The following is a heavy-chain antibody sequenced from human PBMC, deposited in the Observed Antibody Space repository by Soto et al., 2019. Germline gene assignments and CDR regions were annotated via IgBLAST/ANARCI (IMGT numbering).Heavy chain of an antibody. V-gene: IGHV3-33*01. CDR3: ARAPYGLGWFDP. CDR2: IWYDGSNK. D-gene: IGHD4-17*01. J-gene: IGHJ5*02. CDR1: GFTFSSYG. Sequence: QVQLVESGGGVVQPGRSLRLSCAASGFTFSSYGMHWVRQAPGKGLEWVAVIWYDGSNKYYAASVKGRFTISRDNSKNTLYLQMNSLRAEDTAVYYCARAPYGLGWFDPWGQGTLVTVSS.